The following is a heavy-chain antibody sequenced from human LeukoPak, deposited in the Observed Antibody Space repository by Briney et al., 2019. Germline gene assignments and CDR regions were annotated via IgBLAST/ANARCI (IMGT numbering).Heavy chain of an antibody. CDR1: GDSINIHY. J-gene: IGHJ3*02. V-gene: IGHV4-59*08. CDR3: ATNAGPAALDAIDI. Sequence: SETLSVTCTVAGDSINIHYWSWIRQTPGKGLEWIGYISYRGSTNYNPSLKSRVTISIDTSNNQFSLRLSSVTAADTAVYYCATNAGPAALDAIDIWGQGTIVIVSS. D-gene: IGHD2-2*01. CDR2: ISYRGST.